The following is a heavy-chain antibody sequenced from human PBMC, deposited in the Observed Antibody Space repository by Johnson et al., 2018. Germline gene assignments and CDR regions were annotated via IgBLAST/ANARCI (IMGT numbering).Heavy chain of an antibody. V-gene: IGHV3-7*03. CDR2: IKHGGSEK. Sequence: VQVVESGGGLVQPGGSLRLSCEASGFTFSTFWMSWVRQAPGKGLEWVANIKHGGSEKYYVDSVKGRLTIYRDDARNSLFLQMNSLRPEDTAVYYCVKGYTFAAISGVYFQHWGQGTLVTVSS. CDR3: VKGYTFAAISGVYFQH. CDR1: GFTFSTFW. J-gene: IGHJ1*01. D-gene: IGHD1-26*01.